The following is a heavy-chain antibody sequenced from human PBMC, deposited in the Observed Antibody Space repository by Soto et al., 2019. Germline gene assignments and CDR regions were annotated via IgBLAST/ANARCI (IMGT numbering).Heavy chain of an antibody. CDR1: GFTFSSYA. J-gene: IGHJ5*02. D-gene: IGHD2-2*01. V-gene: IGHV3-23*01. CDR2: ISGSGGST. Sequence: GGSLRLSCAASGFTFSSYAMSWVRQAPGKGLEWVSAISGSGGSTYYADSVKGRFTISRDNSKNTLYLQMNSLRAEDTAVYYCAKVGYCSSTSCSAFDPWGQGTPVTVSS. CDR3: AKVGYCSSTSCSAFDP.